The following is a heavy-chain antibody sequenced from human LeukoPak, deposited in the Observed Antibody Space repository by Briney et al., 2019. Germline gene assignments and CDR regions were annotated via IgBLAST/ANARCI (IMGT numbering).Heavy chain of an antibody. D-gene: IGHD4-17*01. CDR3: ARVITVYNDYEEVAEYFQH. Sequence: GGSLRLSCAASGFTFSSYAMHWVRQAPGKGLEWVANIKEDGSDKYYVDSVKGRFTISRDNSKNSLYLQMNSLRAEDTAVYYCARVITVYNDYEEVAEYFQHWGQGTLVIVSS. CDR1: GFTFSSYA. CDR2: IKEDGSDK. J-gene: IGHJ1*01. V-gene: IGHV3-7*01.